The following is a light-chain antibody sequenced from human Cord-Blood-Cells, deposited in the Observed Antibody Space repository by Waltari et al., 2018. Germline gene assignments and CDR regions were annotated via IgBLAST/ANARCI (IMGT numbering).Light chain of an antibody. CDR1: SSNIGSNY. J-gene: IGLJ3*02. CDR3: AAWDDSLSGWV. CDR2: RNN. V-gene: IGLV1-47*01. Sequence: QYVLTQPPSASGTPGQRVTISCSGSSSNIGSNYVYWYQELPGTAPKLRIYRNNRRPSGVPDRFSGSKSGTSASLAISGLRSEDEADYYCAAWDDSLSGWVFGGGTKLTVL.